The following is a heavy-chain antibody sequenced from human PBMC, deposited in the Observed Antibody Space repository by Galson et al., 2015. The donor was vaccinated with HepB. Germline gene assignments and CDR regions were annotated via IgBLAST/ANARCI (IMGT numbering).Heavy chain of an antibody. CDR3: ARTAVAYSGYDGTNYYYDYYGMDV. Sequence: PALVKPTQTLTLPCTFSGFSLSTSGMCVSWIRQPPGKALEWLARIDWDDDKYYSTSLKTRLTISKDTSKNQVVLTMTNMDPVDTATYYCARTAVAYSGYDGTNYYYDYYGMDVWGQGTTVTVSS. V-gene: IGHV2-70*11. D-gene: IGHD5-12*01. CDR1: GFSLSTSGMC. J-gene: IGHJ6*02. CDR2: IDWDDDK.